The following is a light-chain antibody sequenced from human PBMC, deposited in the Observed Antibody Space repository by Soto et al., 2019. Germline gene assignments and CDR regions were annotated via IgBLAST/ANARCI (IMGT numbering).Light chain of an antibody. J-gene: IGLJ1*01. CDR3: SSYTNTGTLYV. V-gene: IGLV2-14*01. CDR1: SRDIGFYNY. CDR2: EVA. Sequence: QSALTQPASVSGSPGRSITISCTGTSRDIGFYNYVSWYQQHPGKAPKLIIYEVAKRPSGVSSRFSGSKSGNTASLTISGLQAEDEADSHCSSYTNTGTLYVFGTGTKVTVL.